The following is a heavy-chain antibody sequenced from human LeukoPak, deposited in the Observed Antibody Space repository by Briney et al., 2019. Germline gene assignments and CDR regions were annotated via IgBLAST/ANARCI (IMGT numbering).Heavy chain of an antibody. CDR3: AKLDGNYYDSSGPRSY. CDR1: GFTFSSYG. V-gene: IGHV3-30*02. D-gene: IGHD3-22*01. J-gene: IGHJ4*02. CDR2: IRYDGSNK. Sequence: GGSLRLSCAASGFTFSSYGMHWVRQAPGKGLEWVAFIRYDGSNKYYADSVKGRFTISRDNSKNTLYLQMNSLSAEDTAVYYCAKLDGNYYDSSGPRSYWGQGTLVTVSS.